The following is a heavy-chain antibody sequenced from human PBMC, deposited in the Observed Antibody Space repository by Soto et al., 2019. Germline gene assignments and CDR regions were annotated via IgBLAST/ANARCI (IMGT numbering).Heavy chain of an antibody. V-gene: IGHV3-23*01. CDR2: ISDSGGST. CDR3: AKGMAARPRLFYY. D-gene: IGHD6-6*01. J-gene: IGHJ4*02. Sequence: EEQLLESGGGLVQPGGSLRLSCADSGFTFRSYGMTWVRKAPGKGLEWVSGISDSGGSTYYADSVKGRFTISRDNSKNTLYLQMNSLRAEDTAVYYCAKGMAARPRLFYYWGQGTLVTVSS. CDR1: GFTFRSYG.